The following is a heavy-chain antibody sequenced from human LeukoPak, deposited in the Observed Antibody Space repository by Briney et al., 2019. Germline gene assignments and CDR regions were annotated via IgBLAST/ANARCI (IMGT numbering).Heavy chain of an antibody. CDR2: ISYDGSNK. CDR3: ARGFNWAFDY. Sequence: GGSLRLSCAASGFTFSSYAMHWVRQAPGKGLEWMAVISYDGSNKNYADSVKGRFTISRDNSKDTVDLQMNSLRADDTAVYYCARGFNWAFDYWGQGTLVAVSS. J-gene: IGHJ4*02. CDR1: GFTFSSYA. V-gene: IGHV3-30*03. D-gene: IGHD3-16*01.